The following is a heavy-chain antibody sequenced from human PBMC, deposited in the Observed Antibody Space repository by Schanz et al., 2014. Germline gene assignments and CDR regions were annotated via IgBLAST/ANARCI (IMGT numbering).Heavy chain of an antibody. CDR2: ISRDGTTS. V-gene: IGHV3-11*01. J-gene: IGHJ4*02. CDR1: GFTFSKAW. Sequence: VQLVESGGGLVKPGGSLRLSCAASGFTFSKAWMSWVRQAPGKGLEWLSYISRDGTTSYYADSVKGRFTISRDNAKNSLYLEMTSLRGEDTAVYYCARENLNWEAFDIWGQGSLVTVSS. D-gene: IGHD7-27*01. CDR3: ARENLNWEAFDI.